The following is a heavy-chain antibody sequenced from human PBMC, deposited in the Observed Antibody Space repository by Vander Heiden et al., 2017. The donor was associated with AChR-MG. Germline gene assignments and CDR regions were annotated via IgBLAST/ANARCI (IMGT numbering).Heavy chain of an antibody. V-gene: IGHV3-33*01. CDR3: ARVDRDSLTRAFDI. J-gene: IGHJ3*02. CDR2: IWYDGSNK. D-gene: IGHD2-15*01. CDR1: GFTFRSYG. Sequence: QVQLVESGGGVVQPGRSLRPSCSASGFTFRSYGMHWVRQAPGKGLEWVAVIWYDGSNKYYADSVKGRFTISRDNSKNTLYLQMNSLRAEDTAVYYCARVDRDSLTRAFDIWGQGTMVTVSS.